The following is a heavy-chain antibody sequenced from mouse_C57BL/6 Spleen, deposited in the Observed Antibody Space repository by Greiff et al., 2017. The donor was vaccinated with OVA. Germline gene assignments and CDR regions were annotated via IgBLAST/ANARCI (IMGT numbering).Heavy chain of an antibody. CDR2: ILPGSGST. J-gene: IGHJ2*01. CDR3: ARKGFYYDYGDGDGRFHFDY. CDR1: GYTFTGYW. Sequence: QVQLQQSGAELMKPGASVKLSCKATGYTFTGYWIEWVKQRPGHGLEWIGEILPGSGSTNYNEKFKGKATFTADPSSNTAYMQLSSLTTEDSAIYYCARKGFYYDYGDGDGRFHFDYWGQGTTLTVSS. V-gene: IGHV1-9*01. D-gene: IGHD2-4*01.